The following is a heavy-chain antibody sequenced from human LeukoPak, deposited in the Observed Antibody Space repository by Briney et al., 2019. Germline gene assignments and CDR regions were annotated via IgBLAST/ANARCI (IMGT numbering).Heavy chain of an antibody. CDR3: AKGQGVDYYDSSGYFRY. J-gene: IGHJ4*02. CDR1: GFTFDDYA. CDR2: ISWNSGSI. D-gene: IGHD3-22*01. V-gene: IGHV3-9*01. Sequence: GGSLRLSCAASGFTFDDYAMHWVRQAPGKGLEWVSGISWNSGSIGYADSVKGRFTISRDNAKNSLYLQMNSLRAEDTASYYCAKGQGVDYYDSSGYFRYWGQGTLVTVSS.